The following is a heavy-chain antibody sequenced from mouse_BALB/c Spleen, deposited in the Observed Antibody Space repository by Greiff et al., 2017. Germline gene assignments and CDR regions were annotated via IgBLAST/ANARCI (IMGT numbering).Heavy chain of an antibody. D-gene: IGHD4-1*01. CDR1: GFTFSSYA. J-gene: IGHJ3*01. Sequence: EVQLQESGGGLVKPGGSLKLSCAASGFTFSSYAMSWVRQTPEKRLEWVATISSGGSYTYYPDSVKGRFTISRDNAKNTLYLQMSSLRSEDTAMYYCARNWDGFAYWGQGTLVTVSA. CDR3: ARNWDGFAY. CDR2: ISSGGSYT. V-gene: IGHV5-9-3*01.